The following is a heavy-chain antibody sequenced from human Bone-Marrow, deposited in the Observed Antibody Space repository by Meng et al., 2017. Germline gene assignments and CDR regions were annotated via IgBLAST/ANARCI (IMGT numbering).Heavy chain of an antibody. V-gene: IGHV7-4-1*02. D-gene: IGHD4-17*01. Sequence: ASVKVSCKTSGYTFTSYAINWVRQAPGQGLEWRGWITTNTGDPTYAPGFTGRFVFSLDTSVSTAYLQISSLKAEDTAVYYCARVLDGDYRNWFDPWGQGTLVTVSS. J-gene: IGHJ5*02. CDR1: GYTFTSYA. CDR3: ARVLDGDYRNWFDP. CDR2: ITTNTGDP.